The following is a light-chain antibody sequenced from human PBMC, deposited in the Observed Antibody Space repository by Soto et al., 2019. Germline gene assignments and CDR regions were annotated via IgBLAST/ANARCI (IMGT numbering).Light chain of an antibody. Sequence: SVLTQPPSVSGAPGQRVTISCTGGSSNNGAGYDVHWYQQLPGTAPKLLIYGNSNRPSGVPDRFSGSKSGTSASLAITGLQAEDEADYYCQSYDSSLSGYVFGTGTKVTVL. CDR2: GNS. CDR1: SSNNGAGYD. J-gene: IGLJ1*01. V-gene: IGLV1-40*01. CDR3: QSYDSSLSGYV.